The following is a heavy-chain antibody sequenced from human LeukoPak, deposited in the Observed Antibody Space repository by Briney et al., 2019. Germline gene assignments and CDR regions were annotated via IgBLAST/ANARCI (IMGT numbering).Heavy chain of an antibody. V-gene: IGHV3-43D*03. J-gene: IGHJ6*03. CDR2: ISWDGGST. CDR3: ATNGDTAMDYYYYYYMDV. Sequence: GGSLRLSCAASGFTFGDYAMHWVRQAPGKGVEWVSLISWDGGSTYYADSVKGRFTISRDNSKNSLYLQMNSLRAEDTALYYCATNGDTAMDYYYYYYMDVWGKGTTVTVSS. D-gene: IGHD5-18*01. CDR1: GFTFGDYA.